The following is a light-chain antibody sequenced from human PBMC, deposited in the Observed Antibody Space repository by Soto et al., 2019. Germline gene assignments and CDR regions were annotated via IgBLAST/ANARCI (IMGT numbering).Light chain of an antibody. J-gene: IGLJ1*01. CDR2: DVS. CDR3: SSYTSSSTPLF. CDR1: SSDVGGYNY. V-gene: IGLV2-14*01. Sequence: HSALTQPASVSGSPGQSITISCTGTSSDVGGYNYVSWYQQHPGKAPKLMIYDVSNRPSGVSNRFSGSKSGNTASLTISGLQAEDEADYYCSSYTSSSTPLFFGTGTKLTVL.